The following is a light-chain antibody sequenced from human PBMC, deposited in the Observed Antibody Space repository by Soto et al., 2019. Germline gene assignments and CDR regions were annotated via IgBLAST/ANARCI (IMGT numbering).Light chain of an antibody. CDR1: QGINNY. CDR3: QKYSSVPV. V-gene: IGKV1-27*01. J-gene: IGKJ3*01. CDR2: AAS. Sequence: DIPMTQSPSSLSASVGDRVTITCRASQGINNYVAWYQQKPGKPPKLLIYAASTLQSGVPSRFSGSGSGTDFTLTIKSLQPEDAATYSCQKYSSVPVFGPGTKVDIK.